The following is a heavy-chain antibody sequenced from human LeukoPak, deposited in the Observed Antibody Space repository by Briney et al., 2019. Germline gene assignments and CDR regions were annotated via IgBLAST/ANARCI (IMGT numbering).Heavy chain of an antibody. J-gene: IGHJ4*02. CDR1: GFTFGNHA. V-gene: IGHV3-23*01. D-gene: IGHD5-18*01. Sequence: GGSLTLSCEASGFTFGNHAMYWVRQAPGKGLEWVAGIFGSGGSPHYADSVKGRFTISRDNSRNTVYLQINSLRAEDTAVYYCGKTTVGYSSGQKPAWPVDYWGQGTLVTVSS. CDR2: IFGSGGSP. CDR3: GKTTVGYSSGQKPAWPVDY.